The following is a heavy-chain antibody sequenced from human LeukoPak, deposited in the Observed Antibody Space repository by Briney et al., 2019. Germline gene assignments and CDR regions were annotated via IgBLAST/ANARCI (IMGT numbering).Heavy chain of an antibody. D-gene: IGHD1-1*01. Sequence: ASVKVSCKASGYTFTDHYIHWVQQVPGKGPQWMGRVDPEDGDTRYAEQFQGRVTITADTSINTVYVDLSSLRYDDTAVYYCATDRIVETGNIWGQGTLVIVSS. CDR1: GYTFTDHY. CDR2: VDPEDGDT. V-gene: IGHV1-69-2*01. J-gene: IGHJ4*02. CDR3: ATDRIVETGNI.